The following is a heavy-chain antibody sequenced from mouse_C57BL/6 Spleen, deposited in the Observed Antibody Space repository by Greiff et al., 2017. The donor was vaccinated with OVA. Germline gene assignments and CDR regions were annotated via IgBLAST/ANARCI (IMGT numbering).Heavy chain of an antibody. D-gene: IGHD1-1*01. CDR2: ISGGGGNT. Sequence: EVQLVESGGGLVKPGGSLTLSCAASGFTFSSYTMSWVRQTPEKRLEWVATISGGGGNTYYPARVNGRFIISRDNAKNTLYLQMSSLRSEDTALYDCARLSPYYYGSSWYFDVWGTGTTVTVSS. V-gene: IGHV5-9*01. CDR1: GFTFSSYT. J-gene: IGHJ1*03. CDR3: ARLSPYYYGSSWYFDV.